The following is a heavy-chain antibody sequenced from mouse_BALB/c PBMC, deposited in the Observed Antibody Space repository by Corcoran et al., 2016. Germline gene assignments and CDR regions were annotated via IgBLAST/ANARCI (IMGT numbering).Heavy chain of an antibody. Sequence: QIQLVQSGPELKKPGETVKISCKASGYTFTNYGRNWVKQAPGKGLKWMGWINTYTGEPTYADDFKGRFAFSLETSASTAYFQINNLKNEDTATYFCAREPYAMDYWGQGTSFTVSS. CDR1: GYTFTNYG. CDR2: INTYTGEP. CDR3: AREPYAMDY. V-gene: IGHV9-3-1*01. J-gene: IGHJ4*01.